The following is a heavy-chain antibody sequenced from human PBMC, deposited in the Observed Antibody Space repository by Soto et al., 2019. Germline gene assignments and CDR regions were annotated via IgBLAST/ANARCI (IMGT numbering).Heavy chain of an antibody. CDR3: AKSGSSGWYGWFDP. D-gene: IGHD6-19*01. CDR1: GFSLRTSGVG. CDR2: IYWNDDK. V-gene: IGHV2-5*01. Sequence: SCPTLVNPTQTLTLTCIFSGFSLRTSGVGVGWMRQPPGKALEWLGFIYWNDDKRYSPSLKSRLTITKDTSKNQVVLTMTNMDPVDTATYYCAKSGSSGWYGWFDPWGQGTMVTVYS. J-gene: IGHJ5*02.